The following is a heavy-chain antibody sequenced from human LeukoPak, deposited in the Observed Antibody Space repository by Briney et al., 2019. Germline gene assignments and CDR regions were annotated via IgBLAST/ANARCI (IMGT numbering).Heavy chain of an antibody. CDR3: AGTPIVVVPAAIPGWFDP. V-gene: IGHV4-30-4*01. Sequence: SETLSLTCTVSGGSISSGDYYWSWIRQPPGKGLEWIGYIYYSGSTYYNPSLKSRVTISVDTSKNRFSLKLSSVTAADPAVYYCAGTPIVVVPAAIPGWFDPWGQGALVTVSS. J-gene: IGHJ5*02. CDR1: GGSISSGDYY. CDR2: IYYSGST. D-gene: IGHD2-2*01.